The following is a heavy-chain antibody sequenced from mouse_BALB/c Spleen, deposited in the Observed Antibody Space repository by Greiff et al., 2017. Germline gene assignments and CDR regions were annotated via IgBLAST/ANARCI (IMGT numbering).Heavy chain of an antibody. D-gene: IGHD2-1*01. CDR2: IYPGNSDT. V-gene: IGHV1-5*01. J-gene: IGHJ3*01. CDR1: GYTFTSYW. CDR3: TIYYGNYAWFAY. Sequence: EVQLQQSGTVLARPGASVKMSCKASGYTFTSYWMHWVKQRPGQGLEWIGAIYPGNSDTSYNQKFKGKAKLTAVTSTSTAYMELSSLTNEDSAVYYVTIYYGNYAWFAYWGQGTLVTVSA.